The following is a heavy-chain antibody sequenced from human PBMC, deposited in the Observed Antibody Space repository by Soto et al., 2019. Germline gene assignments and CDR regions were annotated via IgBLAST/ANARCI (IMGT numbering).Heavy chain of an antibody. CDR1: CCSIISCDYY. Sequence: SDPLSLTFSCSCCSIISCDYYWSWIRQPPGNGLELIGSIYYGGTTYYNPSLRSRLAISIDTSKNHFSLRLSSVTAADTALYYCARGWYYFDVWGQGSLVTVSS. CDR3: ARGWYYFDV. J-gene: IGHJ4*02. CDR2: IYYGGTT. D-gene: IGHD2-15*01. V-gene: IGHV4-39*02.